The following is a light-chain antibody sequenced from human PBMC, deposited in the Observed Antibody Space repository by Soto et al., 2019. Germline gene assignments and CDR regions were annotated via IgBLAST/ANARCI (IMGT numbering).Light chain of an antibody. CDR2: YDD. CDR1: SSNIGNNA. Sequence: QSVLTQPPSVSEAPRQRVTISCSGSSSNIGNNAVNWYQQLPGKAPKLLIYYDDLLPSGVSDRFSGSKSGTSASLAISGLQSEYEADYYCAAWNDSLNGYVFRTGTKVPVL. CDR3: AAWNDSLNGYV. V-gene: IGLV1-36*01. J-gene: IGLJ1*01.